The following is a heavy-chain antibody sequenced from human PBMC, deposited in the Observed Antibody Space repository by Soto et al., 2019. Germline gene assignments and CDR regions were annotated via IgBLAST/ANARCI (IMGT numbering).Heavy chain of an antibody. CDR3: ARLEGYWYFDL. D-gene: IGHD3-3*01. Sequence: QLQLQESGPGLVKPSETLSLTCTVSGGSISSYYWSWIRQPPGKGLEWIGYIYYSGSTNYNPSLKSRVTTSVDTSKNQFSLKLSSVTAADTAVYYCARLEGYWYFDLWGRGTLVTVSS. V-gene: IGHV4-59*08. CDR2: IYYSGST. J-gene: IGHJ2*01. CDR1: GGSISSYY.